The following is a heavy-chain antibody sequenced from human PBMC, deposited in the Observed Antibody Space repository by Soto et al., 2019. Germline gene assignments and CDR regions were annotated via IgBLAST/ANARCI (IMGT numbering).Heavy chain of an antibody. D-gene: IGHD3-3*01. CDR2: ISAYNGNT. CDR1: GYTFTSYG. CDR3: ARYISSVLRFLEWLSTDAFDI. Sequence: ASVKVSCKASGYTFTSYGISWVRQAPGQGLEWMGWISAYNGNTNYAQKLQGRVTMTTDTSTSTAYMELRSLRSDDTAVYYCARYISSVLRFLEWLSTDAFDIWGQGTMVTV. J-gene: IGHJ3*02. V-gene: IGHV1-18*01.